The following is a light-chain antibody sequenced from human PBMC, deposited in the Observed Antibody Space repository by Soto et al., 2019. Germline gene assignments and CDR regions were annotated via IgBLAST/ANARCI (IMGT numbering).Light chain of an antibody. V-gene: IGLV2-23*02. CDR1: SSDVGSYYP. J-gene: IGLJ1*01. Sequence: SVLTQPASMSGSPGQSITISCTGTSSDVGSYYPVSWFQQHPGKAPKLIIYEVNKRPSGVSDRFSGSKSGNTASLTISGLHAADEAEYYCCSYAGDTTFFVFGTGTKLTVL. CDR2: EVN. CDR3: CSYAGDTTFFV.